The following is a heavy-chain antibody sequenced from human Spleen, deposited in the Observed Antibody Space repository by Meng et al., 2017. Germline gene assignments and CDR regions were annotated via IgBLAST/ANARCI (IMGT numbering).Heavy chain of an antibody. V-gene: IGHV6-1*01. CDR3: ARTFQKGVDY. J-gene: IGHJ4*02. D-gene: IGHD2-8*01. CDR1: GDSVSSNSAA. CDR2: TYYRSKWFY. Sequence: SETLSLTCAISGDSVSSNSAAWNWIRQSPSRGLECLGRTYYRSKWFYDYAVSVKSRITIKPDTSKNQFSLQLNSVTPEDTAVYYCARTFQKGVDYWGQGTLVTVSS.